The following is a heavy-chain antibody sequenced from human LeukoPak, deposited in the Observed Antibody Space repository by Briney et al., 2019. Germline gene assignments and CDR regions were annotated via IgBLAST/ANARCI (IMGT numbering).Heavy chain of an antibody. D-gene: IGHD1-1*01. J-gene: IGHJ3*01. V-gene: IGHV3-30*04. Sequence: GGSLRLSCAASGFTFSSYAMHWVRQAPGKGLEWVAVISYDGSNKYYADSVKGRFTISRDNSKNTLYLQMNSLRAEDTAVYYCAKDGAATTGRAQNWGQGTMVTVSS. CDR2: ISYDGSNK. CDR1: GFTFSSYA. CDR3: AKDGAATTGRAQN.